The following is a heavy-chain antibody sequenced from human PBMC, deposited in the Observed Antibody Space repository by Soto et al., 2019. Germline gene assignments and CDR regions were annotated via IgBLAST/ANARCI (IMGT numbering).Heavy chain of an antibody. V-gene: IGHV3-15*07. D-gene: IGHD3-16*01. J-gene: IGHJ2*01. CDR3: ARVSRGEPPRSGWYFDL. Sequence: GGSLRLSCAASGFTFSNAWMNWVRQAPGKGLEWVGRIKSKTDGGTTDYAAPVKGRFTISRDDSKNTLYLQMNSLRAEDTAVYYFARVSRGEPPRSGWYFDLWGRGTLVTVSS. CDR2: IKSKTDGGTT. CDR1: GFTFSNAW.